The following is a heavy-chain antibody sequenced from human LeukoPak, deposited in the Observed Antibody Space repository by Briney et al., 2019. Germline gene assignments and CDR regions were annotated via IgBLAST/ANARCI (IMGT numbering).Heavy chain of an antibody. CDR2: IYYSGST. J-gene: IGHJ5*02. D-gene: IGHD4-11*01. CDR1: GGSISSSSYY. Sequence: SETLSLTCTVSGGSISSSSYYWGWIRQPPGKGLEWIGSIYYSGSTYYNPSLKSRVTISVDTSKNQFSLKLSSVTAADTAVYYCVRNDYSNHNWFDPWGQGTLVTVSS. V-gene: IGHV4-39*01. CDR3: VRNDYSNHNWFDP.